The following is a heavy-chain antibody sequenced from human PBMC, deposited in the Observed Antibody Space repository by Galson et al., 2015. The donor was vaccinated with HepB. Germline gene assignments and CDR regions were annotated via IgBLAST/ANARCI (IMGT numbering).Heavy chain of an antibody. CDR3: AKEGPGAVAGMDRNRFDP. V-gene: IGHV3-23*01. D-gene: IGHD6-19*01. Sequence: SLRLSCAASGFTFSKNAMSWVRQVPGKGLEWVSSISGSGGTTYYAYSAKGRFTISRDNSKNTLYLQMNSLRAEDTAIYYCAKEGPGAVAGMDRNRFDPWGQGTLVTVSS. CDR1: GFTFSKNA. J-gene: IGHJ5*02. CDR2: ISGSGGTT.